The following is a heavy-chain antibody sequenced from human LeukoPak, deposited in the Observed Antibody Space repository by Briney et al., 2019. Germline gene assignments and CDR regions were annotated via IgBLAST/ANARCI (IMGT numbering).Heavy chain of an antibody. V-gene: IGHV4-59*08. D-gene: IGHD5-18*01. CDR2: IYYSGST. CDR1: GGSISSYY. J-gene: IGHJ3*02. CDR3: ARRGYSYGYDAFDI. Sequence: SETLSLTCTVSGGSISSYYWRWIRQPPGKGLEWIGYIYYSGSTNYNPSLKSRVTISVDTSKNQFSLKLSSVTAADTAVYYCARRGYSYGYDAFDIWGQGTMVTVSS.